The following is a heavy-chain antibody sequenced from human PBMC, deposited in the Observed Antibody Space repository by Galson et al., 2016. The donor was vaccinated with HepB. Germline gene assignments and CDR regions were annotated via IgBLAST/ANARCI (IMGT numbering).Heavy chain of an antibody. CDR3: ARQAFTNWNPFDY. CDR2: IWYDGVNT. J-gene: IGHJ4*02. CDR1: GFTFTRYT. D-gene: IGHD1-1*01. Sequence: SLRLSCAASGFTFTRYTMSWVRQSPGKGLEWVAVIWYDGVNTYYADSVKGRFTISRDNSKNTLYLQMNSLRAEDTAVYYCARQAFTNWNPFDYWGQGTLVTVSS. V-gene: IGHV3-33*08.